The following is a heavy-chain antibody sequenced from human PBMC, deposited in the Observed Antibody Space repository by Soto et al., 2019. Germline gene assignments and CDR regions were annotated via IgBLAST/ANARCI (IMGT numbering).Heavy chain of an antibody. CDR3: ASSSGNNSGVGTTYYFDY. V-gene: IGHV1-69*06. D-gene: IGHD1-26*01. CDR2: IIPIFGTA. Sequence: QVQLVQSGAEVKKPGSSVKVSCKTSGGTFSTYSIVWVRQAPGEGLEWMAGIIPIFGTANYAQKFQDRVTITADKSTNTAFVEVRSLKSEDTATYYCASSSGNNSGVGTTYYFDYWCQGTLVTVSS. J-gene: IGHJ4*02. CDR1: GGTFSTYS.